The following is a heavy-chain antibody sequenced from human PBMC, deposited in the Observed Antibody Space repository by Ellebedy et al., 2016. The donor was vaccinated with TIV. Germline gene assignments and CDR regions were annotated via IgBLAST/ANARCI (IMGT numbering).Heavy chain of an antibody. CDR1: GGTFSNYA. CDR3: ARALYGGNSGAPFDS. J-gene: IGHJ5*01. CDR2: IIPIFGTA. V-gene: IGHV1-69*13. Sequence: AASVKVSCKASGGTFSNYAISWVRQAPGQGLEWMGGIIPIFGTAKFAQKFQGRVTLTADESTSTAYMELSSLRSEDTAVYYCARALYGGNSGAPFDSWGQGTLVTVSS. D-gene: IGHD4-23*01.